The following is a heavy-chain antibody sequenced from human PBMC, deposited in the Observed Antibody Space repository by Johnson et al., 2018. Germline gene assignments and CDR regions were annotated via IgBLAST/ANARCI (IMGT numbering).Heavy chain of an antibody. V-gene: IGHV1-8*01. CDR3: ARPREDDGDSGPKANASYYYYAGMDF. CDR2: MTPNSGNT. J-gene: IGHJ6*02. D-gene: IGHD4-17*01. Sequence: QVQLVQSGAEVKKPGASVKVSCNASGYTFTSYDINWVRQATGQGLERMGWMTPNSGNTGYAQKFQGRVTMTRNTSISTPYMELGSLRSEDTAGYYCARPREDDGDSGPKANASYYYYAGMDFWGQGATGAVSS. CDR1: GYTFTSYD.